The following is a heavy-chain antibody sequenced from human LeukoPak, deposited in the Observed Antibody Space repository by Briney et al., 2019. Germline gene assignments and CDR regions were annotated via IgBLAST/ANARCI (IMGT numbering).Heavy chain of an antibody. D-gene: IGHD3-10*01. CDR2: IKSKTGGGTT. CDR1: GFTFSNAW. CDR3: TTEGTYYYGSGSYLPFDY. J-gene: IGHJ4*02. Sequence: GGSLRLSCAASGFTFSNAWMSWVRQAPGKGLEWVGRIKSKTGGGTTDYAAPVQGRFTISRDDSKNTLSLQMNSLKTEDADVYYCTTEGTYYYGSGSYLPFDYWGQGTLVTVSS. V-gene: IGHV3-15*01.